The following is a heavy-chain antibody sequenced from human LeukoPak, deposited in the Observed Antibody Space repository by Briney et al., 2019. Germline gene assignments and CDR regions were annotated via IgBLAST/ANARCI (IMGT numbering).Heavy chain of an antibody. J-gene: IGHJ4*02. CDR2: INHSGST. CDR3: ARGTDYYDSSGYWSYFDY. D-gene: IGHD3-22*01. V-gene: IGHV4-4*02. CDR1: GGSISSTHW. Sequence: PSGTLSVTCAVSGGSISSTHWWNWVRQPPGKGLEWIGEINHSGSTNYNPSLKSRVTISVDTSKNQFSLKLSSVTAADTAVYYCARGTDYYDSSGYWSYFDYWDQGTLVTVSS.